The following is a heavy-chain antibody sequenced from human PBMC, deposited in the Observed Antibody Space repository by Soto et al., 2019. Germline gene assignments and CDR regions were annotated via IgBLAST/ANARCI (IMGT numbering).Heavy chain of an antibody. CDR2: ITESGGDT. J-gene: IGHJ6*02. D-gene: IGHD2-15*01. CDR3: VRGWSDV. V-gene: IGHV3-23*01. CDR1: GFTFGNFV. Sequence: EVQLLESGGGLVQPGGSLRLSCAASGFTFGNFVMRWVRQTPGKGLEWVSTITESGGDTYYTDSVKGRFTISRDNSKNTLYLQMNSLRVEDTALYYCVRGWSDVWGQGTTVTVSS.